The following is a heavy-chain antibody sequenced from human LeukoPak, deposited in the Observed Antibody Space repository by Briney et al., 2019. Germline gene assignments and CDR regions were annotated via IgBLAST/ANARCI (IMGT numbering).Heavy chain of an antibody. Sequence: APVKVSCKASGGTFSSYAISWVRQAPGQGLEWMGRIIPILGIANYAQKFQGRVTITADKSTSTAYMELSSLRSEDTAVYYCARARPNYYDSSVSAFDIWGQGTMVTVSS. CDR1: GGTFSSYA. J-gene: IGHJ3*02. V-gene: IGHV1-69*04. D-gene: IGHD3-22*01. CDR2: IIPILGIA. CDR3: ARARPNYYDSSVSAFDI.